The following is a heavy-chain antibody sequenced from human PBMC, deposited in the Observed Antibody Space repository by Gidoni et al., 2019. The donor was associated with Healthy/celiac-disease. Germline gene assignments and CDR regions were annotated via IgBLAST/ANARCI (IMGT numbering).Heavy chain of an antibody. CDR2: IYYSGST. CDR1: GGSISSSSYY. D-gene: IGHD3-22*01. V-gene: IGHV4-39*01. Sequence: QLQLQESGPGLVKPSETLSLTCTVSGGSISSSSYYWGWLRQPPGKGLEWIGSIYYSGSTYYNPSLKSRVTISVDTSKNQFSLKLSSVTAADTAVYYCARRSGYYRTFDYWGQGTLVTVSS. J-gene: IGHJ4*02. CDR3: ARRSGYYRTFDY.